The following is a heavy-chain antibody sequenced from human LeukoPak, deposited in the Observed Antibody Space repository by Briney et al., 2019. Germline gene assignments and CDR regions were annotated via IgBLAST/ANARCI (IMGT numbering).Heavy chain of an antibody. D-gene: IGHD5-24*01. V-gene: IGHV4-59*01. J-gene: IGHJ4*02. CDR3: ARGGEMSTVDY. Sequence: SETLSLTCTVSGGSISSYYWSWIRQPPGEGLEWIGYMYYSGSTNYNPSLKSRVTITTDTSKNQFSLKLSSVTAADTAVYYCARGGEMSTVDYWGQGTLVTVSS. CDR1: GGSISSYY. CDR2: MYYSGST.